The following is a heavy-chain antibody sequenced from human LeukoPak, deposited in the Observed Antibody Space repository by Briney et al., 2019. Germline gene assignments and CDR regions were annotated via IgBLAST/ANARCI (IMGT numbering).Heavy chain of an antibody. J-gene: IGHJ4*02. D-gene: IGHD6-19*01. CDR2: VSSSSSYI. CDR3: ARDISGWLDY. Sequence: GGSLRLSCAASGFTFSGYWMHWVRQAPGKGLVWVSSVSSSSSYIYYADSMKGRFTISRDNAKNSLYLQMNSLRAEDTAVYYCARDISGWLDYWGQGTLVTVSS. CDR1: GFTFSGYW. V-gene: IGHV3-21*01.